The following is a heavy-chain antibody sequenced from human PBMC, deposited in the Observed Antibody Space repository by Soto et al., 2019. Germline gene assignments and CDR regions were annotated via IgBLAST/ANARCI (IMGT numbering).Heavy chain of an antibody. V-gene: IGHV1-18*01. D-gene: IGHD2-2*01. J-gene: IGHJ4*01. CDR3: SRVTSRPASGDY. CDR2: VSADNGES. CDR1: GYTFTNYG. Sequence: QVQLVQSGAEVKKPGASVKVSCKASGYTFTNYGINWVRQAPGQGLEWLGWVSADNGESRYAQRVQARVIMTTDTSTTTAYMEVRSLRSADTAVYYCSRVTSRPASGDYWGHGTLVTGSS.